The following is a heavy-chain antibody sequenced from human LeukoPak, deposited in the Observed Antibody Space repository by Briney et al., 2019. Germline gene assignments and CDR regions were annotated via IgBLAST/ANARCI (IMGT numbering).Heavy chain of an antibody. CDR3: ARDRPNYDFWSGYHLSLDY. CDR1: GYTFTSYG. J-gene: IGHJ4*02. V-gene: IGHV1-18*01. D-gene: IGHD3-3*01. CDR2: ISAYNGNT. Sequence: SVKVSCRASGYTFTSYGISWVRQAPGQGLEWMGWISAYNGNTNYARKLQGRVTMTTDTSTSTAYMELRSLRSDDTAVYYCARDRPNYDFWSGYHLSLDYWGQGTLVTVSS.